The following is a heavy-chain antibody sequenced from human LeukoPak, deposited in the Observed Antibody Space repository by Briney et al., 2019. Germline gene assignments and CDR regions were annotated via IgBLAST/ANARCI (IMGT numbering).Heavy chain of an antibody. V-gene: IGHV3-7*01. CDR3: AREVFIAALTGLYWYLDL. CDR2: IKQDGNEK. D-gene: IGHD6-13*01. Sequence: GGSPRLSCAASGFTFSSYWMSWVRQAPGKGLEWVANIKQDGNEKYYVDSVKGRFTISRDHAKNSLFLQMNSLRAEDTAVYYCAREVFIAALTGLYWYLDLWGCGTLVTVSS. J-gene: IGHJ2*01. CDR1: GFTFSSYW.